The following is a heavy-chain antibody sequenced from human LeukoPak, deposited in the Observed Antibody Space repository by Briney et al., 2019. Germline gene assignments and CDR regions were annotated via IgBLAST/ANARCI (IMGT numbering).Heavy chain of an antibody. CDR1: GFTFSSYS. Sequence: PGGSLRLSCAASGFTFSSYSMNWVRQAPGKGLEWVSYISSSSSTIYYADSVKGRFTISRDNAKNSLYLQMNSLRAEDTAVYYCARANYGSGNYYFDYWGQGTLVTVSS. V-gene: IGHV3-48*04. J-gene: IGHJ4*02. D-gene: IGHD3-10*01. CDR3: ARANYGSGNYYFDY. CDR2: ISSSSSTI.